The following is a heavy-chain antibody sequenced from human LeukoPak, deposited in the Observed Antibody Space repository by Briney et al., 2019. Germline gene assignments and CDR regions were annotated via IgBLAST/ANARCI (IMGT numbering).Heavy chain of an antibody. J-gene: IGHJ1*01. V-gene: IGHV3-43*01. D-gene: IGHD3-16*01. CDR2: ISWDGGST. CDR1: GFTVSRNY. CDR3: AKGPEGSYAYFAEYFQH. Sequence: PGGSLRLSCAASGFTVSRNYMSWVRQAPGKGLEWVSLISWDGGSTYYADSVKGRFTISGDNSKNSLYLQMNSLRTEDTALYYCAKGPEGSYAYFAEYFQHWGQGTLVTVSS.